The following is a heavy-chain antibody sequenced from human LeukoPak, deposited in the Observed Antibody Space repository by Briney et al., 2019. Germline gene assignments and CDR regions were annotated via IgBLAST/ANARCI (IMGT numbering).Heavy chain of an antibody. CDR1: GYTFTSYY. CDR3: ARTEPTAYFDY. V-gene: IGHV1-46*01. D-gene: IGHD2-21*02. CDR2: INPSGGST. Sequence: ASAKVSCKASGYTFTSYYMHWVRQAPGQGLEWMGIINPSGGSTSYAQKFQGRVTMTRDTSTSTVYMELSSLRSEDTAVYYCARTEPTAYFDYWGQGTLVTVSS. J-gene: IGHJ4*02.